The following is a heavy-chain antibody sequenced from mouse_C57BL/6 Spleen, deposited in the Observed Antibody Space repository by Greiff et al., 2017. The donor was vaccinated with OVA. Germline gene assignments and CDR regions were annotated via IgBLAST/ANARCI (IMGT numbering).Heavy chain of an antibody. D-gene: IGHD3-2*02. CDR1: GYTFTSYW. J-gene: IGHJ4*01. CDR2: IYPSDSET. CDR3: AREGGSGYFYYAMDY. V-gene: IGHV1-61*01. Sequence: QVQLQQPGAELVRPGSSVKLSCKASGYTFTSYWMDWVKQRPGQGLEWIGNIYPSDSETHYNQKFKDKATLTVDKSSSTAYMQLSRLTSEDSAVYYCAREGGSGYFYYAMDYWGQGTSVTVSS.